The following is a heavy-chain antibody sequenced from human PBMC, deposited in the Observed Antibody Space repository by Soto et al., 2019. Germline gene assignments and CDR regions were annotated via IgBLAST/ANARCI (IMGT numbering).Heavy chain of an antibody. CDR2: IYDTGISGYTPST. V-gene: IGHV4-59*01. J-gene: IGHJ6*02. Sequence: SETLSLTCTVSGGSITSSYWSWIRRPPGKGLEWIAYIYDTGISGYTPSTSYNPSLKSRVTMSVDTSKSQFSLKLTSVTAADTAVYYCARGDDAFFYYGLDVWGQGITVTVSS. CDR1: GGSITSSY. CDR3: ARGDDAFFYYGLDV.